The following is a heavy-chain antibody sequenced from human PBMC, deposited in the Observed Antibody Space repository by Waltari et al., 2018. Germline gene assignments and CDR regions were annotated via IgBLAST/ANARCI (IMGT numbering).Heavy chain of an antibody. J-gene: IGHJ3*01. CDR2: LSYSGAT. D-gene: IGHD5-12*01. V-gene: IGHV4-39*01. Sequence: LQLQESGPGLVKPSETLSLTCSVSGVSITSDRHYWGWIRQPPGQGLEWIATLSYSGATYSSPSLKSRVTISRDTSKNQVSLQLGSVTAADTAVYYCATYIGASLGTAAFDVWGQAQWSPSLQ. CDR1: GVSITSDRHY. CDR3: ATYIGASLGTAAFDV.